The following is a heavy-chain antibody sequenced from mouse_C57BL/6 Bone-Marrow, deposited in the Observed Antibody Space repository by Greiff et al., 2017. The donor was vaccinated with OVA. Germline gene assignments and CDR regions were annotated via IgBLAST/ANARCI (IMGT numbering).Heavy chain of an antibody. Sequence: EVKVVESGGGLVQPGGSMKLSCAASGFTFSDAWMDWVRQSPEKGLEWVAEIRNKANNHATYYAESVKGRFTISRDDSKSSVYLQMNSLRAEDTGIYYCTLTTVVAFPFDYWGQGTTLTVSS. D-gene: IGHD1-1*01. CDR3: TLTTVVAFPFDY. V-gene: IGHV6-6*01. J-gene: IGHJ2*01. CDR2: IRNKANNHAT. CDR1: GFTFSDAW.